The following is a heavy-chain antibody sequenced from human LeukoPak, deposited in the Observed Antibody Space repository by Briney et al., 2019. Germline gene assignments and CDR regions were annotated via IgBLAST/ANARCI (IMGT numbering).Heavy chain of an antibody. CDR3: AREVYYDFWSGYYTNYYYCYMDV. CDR1: GFTFSSYG. Sequence: GGSLRLSCAASGFTFSSYGMHWVRQAPGKGLEWVAVIWYDGSNKYYADSVKGRFTISRDNSKNTLYLQMNSLRAEDTAVYYCAREVYYDFWSGYYTNYYYCYMDVWGKGTTVTVSS. V-gene: IGHV3-33*01. J-gene: IGHJ6*03. D-gene: IGHD3-3*01. CDR2: IWYDGSNK.